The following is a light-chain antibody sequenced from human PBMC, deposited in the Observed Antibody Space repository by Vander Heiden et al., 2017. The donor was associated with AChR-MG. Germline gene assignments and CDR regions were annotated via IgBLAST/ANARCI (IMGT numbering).Light chain of an antibody. J-gene: IGKJ4*01. CDR2: DAS. Sequence: EIVLTQSPATLSFSPGERATPSCRASQSVSSYLAWYQQKPGQAPRLLIYDASNRATGIPARFSGSGSGTDFTLTISSLEPEDFAVYYCQQRSNWPTFGGGTKVEIK. CDR1: QSVSSY. V-gene: IGKV3-11*01. CDR3: QQRSNWPT.